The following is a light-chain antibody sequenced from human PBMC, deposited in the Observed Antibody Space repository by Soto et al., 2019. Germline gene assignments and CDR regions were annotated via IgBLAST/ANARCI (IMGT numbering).Light chain of an antibody. CDR3: QQYGSLPPT. V-gene: IGKV3-20*01. CDR1: QNVNSY. CDR2: DAS. Sequence: TLALSPRERATLPGNACQNVNSYLAWYQQKPGQAPRLLIYDASNRATGIPARFSGSGSGTDFTLTISRLEPEDFAVYYCQQYGSLPPTFCQGTKVDIK. J-gene: IGKJ1*01.